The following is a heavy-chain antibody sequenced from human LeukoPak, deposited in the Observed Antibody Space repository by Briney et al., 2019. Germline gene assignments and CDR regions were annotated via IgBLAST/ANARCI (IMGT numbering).Heavy chain of an antibody. CDR3: ARGLSYDSGGYFDY. CDR1: GGSFSGYY. CDR2: ITHRGST. Sequence: SETLSLTCAVYGGSFSGYYWTWIRQPPGKGLQWIGEITHRGSTNYNSSLKSRVTMSVDTSRNQFSLKLNSVTAADTAVYFCARGLSYDSGGYFDYWGQGTLVSVSS. V-gene: IGHV4-34*01. D-gene: IGHD3-22*01. J-gene: IGHJ4*02.